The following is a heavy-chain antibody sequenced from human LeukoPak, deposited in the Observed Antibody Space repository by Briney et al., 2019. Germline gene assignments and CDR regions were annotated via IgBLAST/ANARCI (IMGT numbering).Heavy chain of an antibody. CDR3: ARGIESYGDYGY. CDR2: MYNSGST. CDR1: GGSVSGSY. D-gene: IGHD4-17*01. V-gene: IGHV4-59*02. J-gene: IGHJ4*02. Sequence: PSETLSLTCTVSGGSVSGSYWSWIRQPPGKGLEWIAYMYNSGSTNYNPSLKSRVTISIDTSKNQFSLKLSSLTAADTAIYYCARGIESYGDYGYWGQGILVTVSS.